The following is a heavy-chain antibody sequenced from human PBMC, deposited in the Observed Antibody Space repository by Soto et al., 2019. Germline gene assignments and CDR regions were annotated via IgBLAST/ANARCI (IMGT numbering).Heavy chain of an antibody. Sequence: GGSLRLSCAASGFTSSSYSMNWVRQAPGKGLEWVSSISSSSSYIYYADSVKGRFTICRDNAKNSLYLQMNSLRAEDTAVYYCARVVPSGYDSLYFDYWGQGTLVTVSS. V-gene: IGHV3-21*01. CDR1: GFTSSSYS. J-gene: IGHJ4*02. D-gene: IGHD5-12*01. CDR2: ISSSSSYI. CDR3: ARVVPSGYDSLYFDY.